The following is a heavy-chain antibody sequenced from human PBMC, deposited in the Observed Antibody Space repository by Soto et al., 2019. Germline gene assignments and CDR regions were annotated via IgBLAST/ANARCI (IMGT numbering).Heavy chain of an antibody. Sequence: QVTLKESGPVLVKPTETLTLTCTVSGFSLSNARMGVSWIRQPPGKALEWLAHIFSNDEKSYSTSLKSSLTMSKDPSKNQVLHTMTNIDPVDTATYYSARAYTYYYKSSGTLGGNHYGMDFWGQGTTVTVSS. D-gene: IGHD3-22*01. J-gene: IGHJ6*02. CDR2: IFSNDEK. V-gene: IGHV2-26*01. CDR3: ARAYTYYYKSSGTLGGNHYGMDF. CDR1: GFSLSNARMG.